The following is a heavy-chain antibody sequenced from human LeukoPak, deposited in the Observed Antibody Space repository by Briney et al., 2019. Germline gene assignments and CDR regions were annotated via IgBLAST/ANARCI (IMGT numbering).Heavy chain of an antibody. V-gene: IGHV3-23*01. Sequence: GGSLRLSCAASGFTFSSYAMSWVRQAPGKGLEWVSAINGGGGSTYYVDSVKGRFTLSRDSSKNTLYLQMNSLRAEDTAVYYCAKFSSLSYNYYHMDVWGQGTTVTVSS. D-gene: IGHD6-6*01. CDR2: INGGGGST. CDR1: GFTFSSYA. J-gene: IGHJ6*02. CDR3: AKFSSLSYNYYHMDV.